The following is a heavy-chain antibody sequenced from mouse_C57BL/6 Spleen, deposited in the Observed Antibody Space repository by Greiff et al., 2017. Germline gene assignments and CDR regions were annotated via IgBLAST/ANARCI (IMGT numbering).Heavy chain of an antibody. V-gene: IGHV14-2*01. Sequence: VQLQQSGAELVKPGASVKLSCTASGFNFKDYYMHWVKQRTEQGLEWIGRIDPDDGETKYAQKFQGKATITADTSSNTAYLQLSSLTSEDTAVYYCARSGGYDAWFADWGQGTLVTVSA. J-gene: IGHJ3*01. CDR1: GFNFKDYY. D-gene: IGHD2-2*01. CDR2: IDPDDGET. CDR3: ARSGGYDAWFAD.